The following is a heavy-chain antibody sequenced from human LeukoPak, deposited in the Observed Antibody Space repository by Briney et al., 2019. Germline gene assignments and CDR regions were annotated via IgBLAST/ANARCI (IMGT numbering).Heavy chain of an antibody. CDR2: INPNSGGT. D-gene: IGHD6-13*01. Sequence: ASVKVSCKASGYTFTGYYMHWVRQAPGQGLEWMGWINPNSGGTNYAQKFQGRVTMTRDTSISTAYMELNSLRAEDTAVYYCARDPSVAAAGTRWFDPWGQGTLVTVSS. J-gene: IGHJ5*02. CDR3: ARDPSVAAAGTRWFDP. V-gene: IGHV1-2*02. CDR1: GYTFTGYY.